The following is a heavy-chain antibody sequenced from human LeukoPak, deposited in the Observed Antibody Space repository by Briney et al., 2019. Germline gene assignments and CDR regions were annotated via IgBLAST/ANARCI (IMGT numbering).Heavy chain of an antibody. CDR3: ARDIYSSGTPPPP. J-gene: IGHJ5*02. V-gene: IGHV3-7*01. D-gene: IGHD6-19*01. Sequence: GGSLRLSCAASGFTFSSYWMSWVRQAPGKGLEWVANIKQDGSEKYYVDSVKGRFTISRGNAKNSLYLQMNSLRAEDTAVYYCARDIYSSGTPPPPWGQGTLVTVSS. CDR2: IKQDGSEK. CDR1: GFTFSSYW.